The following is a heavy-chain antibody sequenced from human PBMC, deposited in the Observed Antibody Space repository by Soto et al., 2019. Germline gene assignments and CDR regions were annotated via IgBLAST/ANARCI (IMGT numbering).Heavy chain of an antibody. Sequence: QLGGPLRLSCAASGFPFDDYAMYWVRQTPGKGLEWVSGISWSGNNMDYRDSVKGRFTISRDNAKNSLYLQMNSLRVEDTALYYCVKGLTIHYNSGSSDSDYWGQGAVVALCS. V-gene: IGHV3-9*01. CDR2: ISWSGNNM. CDR1: GFPFDDYA. CDR3: VKGLTIHYNSGSSDSDY. J-gene: IGHJ4*02. D-gene: IGHD5-12*01.